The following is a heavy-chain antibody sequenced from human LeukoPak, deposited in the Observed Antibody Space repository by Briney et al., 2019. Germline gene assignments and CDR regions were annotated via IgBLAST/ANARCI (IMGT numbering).Heavy chain of an antibody. Sequence: GRSLRLSCAASGFTFSSYEMNWVRQAPGKGLEWVSAISGSGGSAYYADSVKGRFTISRDNSRNSLSLQMNSLRAEDTALYYCAKTGYSSGWYRIWDYWGQGTLVTVSS. CDR3: AKTGYSSGWYRIWDY. J-gene: IGHJ4*02. D-gene: IGHD6-19*01. V-gene: IGHV3-23*01. CDR2: ISGSGGSA. CDR1: GFTFSSYE.